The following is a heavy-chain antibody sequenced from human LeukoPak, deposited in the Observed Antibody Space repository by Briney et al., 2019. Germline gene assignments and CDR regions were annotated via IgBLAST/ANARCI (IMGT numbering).Heavy chain of an antibody. CDR2: IGNSAGST. Sequence: GGSLRLSCAASGFTFSTSAMTWVRQSPGKGVEWVSGIGNSAGSTYYADSVKGRFTISRDNSKNTLYLQMNSLRDEDTAVYYCAKVGRADDYYFDYWGQGTLVTVSS. J-gene: IGHJ4*02. CDR1: GFTFSTSA. D-gene: IGHD3-3*01. CDR3: AKVGRADDYYFDY. V-gene: IGHV3-23*01.